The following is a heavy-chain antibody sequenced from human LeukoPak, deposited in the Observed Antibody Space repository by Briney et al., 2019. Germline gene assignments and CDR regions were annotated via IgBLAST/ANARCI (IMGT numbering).Heavy chain of an antibody. V-gene: IGHV3-9*01. Sequence: GGSLRLSCAASGFTFDDYAMHWVRQAPGKGLEWVSGISWNSGSIGYADSVKGRFTISRDNAKNSLYLQMNSLRAEDTALYYCAKDRVLYHDSSGTFDYWGQGTLVTVSS. CDR1: GFTFDDYA. CDR2: ISWNSGSI. J-gene: IGHJ4*02. D-gene: IGHD3-22*01. CDR3: AKDRVLYHDSSGTFDY.